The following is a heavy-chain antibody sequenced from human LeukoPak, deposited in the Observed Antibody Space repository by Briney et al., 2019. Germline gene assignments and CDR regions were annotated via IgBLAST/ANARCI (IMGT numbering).Heavy chain of an antibody. Sequence: SETLSLTCTVSGGSISNYYWGWIRQPPGKGLEWIGSIYYSVSPYYNPSLKRRVTISVDTSKKQFSLKLSSVTAPDTAVYYCARHVGFITMVRGVINNNWFDPWGQGTLVTVSA. CDR1: GGSISNYY. CDR3: ARHVGFITMVRGVINNNWFDP. D-gene: IGHD3-10*01. V-gene: IGHV4-39*01. J-gene: IGHJ5*02. CDR2: IYYSVSP.